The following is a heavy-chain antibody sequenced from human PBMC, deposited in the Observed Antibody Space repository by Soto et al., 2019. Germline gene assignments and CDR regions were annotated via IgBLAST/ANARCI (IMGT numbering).Heavy chain of an antibody. D-gene: IGHD1-1*01. Sequence: GASVKVSCKASAYTFTDYYIHWVRQAPGQGLEWMGWINPNSGGSYFAQKFLGRVTMTRDTSITTAYMELSRLRSDDTAVYYCARALPEIRMMEGGSFDPWGLGTLVTVSS. CDR1: AYTFTDYY. CDR3: ARALPEIRMMEGGSFDP. CDR2: INPNSGGS. V-gene: IGHV1-2*02. J-gene: IGHJ5*02.